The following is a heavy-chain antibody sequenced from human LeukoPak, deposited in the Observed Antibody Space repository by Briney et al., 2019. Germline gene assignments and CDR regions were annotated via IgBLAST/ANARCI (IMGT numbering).Heavy chain of an antibody. Sequence: SETLSLTCTVSGGSISSSSYYWGWIRQPPGKGLEWIGSIYYSGSTDYNPSLKNRVTISVDTSKNQFSLKLRSATAADTAVYYCARGRMYPVRGTFDYWGQGTLVTVSS. CDR3: ARGRMYPVRGTFDY. J-gene: IGHJ4*02. V-gene: IGHV4-39*01. CDR2: IYYSGST. CDR1: GGSISSSSYY. D-gene: IGHD3-10*01.